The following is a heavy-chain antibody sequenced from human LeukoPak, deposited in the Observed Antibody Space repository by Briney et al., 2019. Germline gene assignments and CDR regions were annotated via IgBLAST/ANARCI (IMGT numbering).Heavy chain of an antibody. Sequence: GGSLRLSCAASGCSFSNYAMAWVRQAPGKGLEGVSVISDSGDTTYYADSVKGGFTISRDNSKNTLYLQMNSLRAEDTAVYYCAKDRRRTSGWYVFDYWGQGTLVTVSS. CDR1: GCSFSNYA. CDR2: ISDSGDTT. J-gene: IGHJ4*02. V-gene: IGHV3-23*01. CDR3: AKDRRRTSGWYVFDY. D-gene: IGHD6-19*01.